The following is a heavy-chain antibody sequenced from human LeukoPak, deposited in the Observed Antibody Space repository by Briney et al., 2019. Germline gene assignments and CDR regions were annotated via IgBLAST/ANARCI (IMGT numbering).Heavy chain of an antibody. CDR2: ISWNSGSI. D-gene: IGHD3-22*01. Sequence: GGSLRLSCAASGFTFDDYAMHWVRQAPGKGLEWVSGISWNSGSIGYADSVKGRFTISRDNAKNSLYLQMNSLRAEDTALYYCAKVGTYDSSGYYDCWGQGTLVTVSS. CDR3: AKVGTYDSSGYYDC. V-gene: IGHV3-9*01. J-gene: IGHJ4*02. CDR1: GFTFDDYA.